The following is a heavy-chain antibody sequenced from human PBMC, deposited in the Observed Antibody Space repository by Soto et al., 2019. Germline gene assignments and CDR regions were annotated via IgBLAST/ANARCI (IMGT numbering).Heavy chain of an antibody. CDR2: VSYDGSDK. V-gene: IGHV3-30*18. J-gene: IGHJ4*02. CDR1: GFTFSNYW. Sequence: GSLRLSCAASGFTFSNYWMSWVRQAPGKGLEWVTTVSYDGSDKYYADSVKGRFTISRDNSKNTLYLQMNSLRAEDTAVYYCAKTSTVGPGSGWYTLDYWGQGIRVTVSS. CDR3: AKTSTVGPGSGWYTLDY. D-gene: IGHD6-19*01.